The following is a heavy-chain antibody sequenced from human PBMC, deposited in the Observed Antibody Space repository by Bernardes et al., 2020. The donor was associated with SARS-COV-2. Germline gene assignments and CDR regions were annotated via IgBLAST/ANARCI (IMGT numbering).Heavy chain of an antibody. CDR2: IRSKPKGYAT. D-gene: IGHD4-17*01. CDR3: TGDYLY. Sequence: VGTLFLSCAASGFNFRGSAIQWVRQPSGQGLEWIGRIRSKPKGYATTYAASLKGRFVISRDDSRNTAYLQIHSLKIEDTAVYYCTGDYLYWDQGTLVSVSS. J-gene: IGHJ4*02. CDR1: GFNFRGSA. V-gene: IGHV3-73*01.